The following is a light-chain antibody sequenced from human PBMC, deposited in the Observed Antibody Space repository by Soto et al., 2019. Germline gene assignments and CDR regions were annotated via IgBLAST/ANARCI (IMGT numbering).Light chain of an antibody. CDR1: QNVNNC. CDR3: QQNNSYWT. V-gene: IGKV1-5*03. CDR2: KAS. Sequence: DIQMTQSPSTLSASVGDRVTITGRASQNVNNCLAWYQQKPGKAPKLLIHKASNLESGVPSRFSGSGSGTVFSLTISSLQPYDFATYYCQQNNSYWTFGQGTKVEIK. J-gene: IGKJ1*01.